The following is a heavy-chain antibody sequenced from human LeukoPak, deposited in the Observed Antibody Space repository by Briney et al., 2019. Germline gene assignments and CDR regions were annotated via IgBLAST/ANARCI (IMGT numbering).Heavy chain of an antibody. CDR2: INPNTGGT. Sequence: ASVKVSCKSSGYSFTAYYMHWVRQAPGQGLEWMGFINPNTGGTNYAQKFQGRVTMTRDTSISTAYMELSRLRSDDTAMYYCARALFEWGSYRDAFDIWGQGTMVTVSS. CDR1: GYSFTAYY. J-gene: IGHJ3*02. V-gene: IGHV1-2*02. CDR3: ARALFEWGSYRDAFDI. D-gene: IGHD3-16*02.